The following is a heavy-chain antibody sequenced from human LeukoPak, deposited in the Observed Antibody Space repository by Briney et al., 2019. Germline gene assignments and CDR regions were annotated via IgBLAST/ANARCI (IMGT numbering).Heavy chain of an antibody. CDR1: GGTFSSYA. CDR3: ARARVVAAPLDY. D-gene: IGHD2-15*01. Sequence: SVKVSCKASGGTFSSYAISWVRQAPGQGLEWMGGIIPIFGTANYAQKFQGRVTITTDESTSTAYMELSSLRSEDTAVYYCARARVVAAPLDYWGQGTPVTVSS. CDR2: IIPIFGTA. V-gene: IGHV1-69*05. J-gene: IGHJ4*02.